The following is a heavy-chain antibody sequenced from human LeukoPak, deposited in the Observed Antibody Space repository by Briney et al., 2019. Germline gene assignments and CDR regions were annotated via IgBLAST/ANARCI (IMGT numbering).Heavy chain of an antibody. V-gene: IGHV4-39*07. J-gene: IGHJ4*02. CDR3: AREHTSLWFGELFSFFDY. D-gene: IGHD3-10*01. CDR1: GGSISSSSYY. Sequence: SETLSLTCTVSGGSISSSSYYWGWIRQPPGKGLEWIGSIDYSGSTYYNPSLKSRVTISVDTSKNQFSLKLSSVTAADTAVYYCAREHTSLWFGELFSFFDYWGQGTLVTVSS. CDR2: IDYSGST.